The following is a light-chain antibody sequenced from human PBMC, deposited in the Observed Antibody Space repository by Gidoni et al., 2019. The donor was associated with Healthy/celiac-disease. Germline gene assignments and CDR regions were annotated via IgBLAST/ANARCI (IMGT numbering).Light chain of an antibody. CDR1: QSGSSSY. V-gene: IGKV3-20*01. CDR2: GAS. CDR3: QQYGSSPPGLT. Sequence: IVLTQSPGTLSLSPGERATLSCRASQSGSSSYLAWYQQKPGQAPRLLIYGASSRATGIPDRFSGSGSGTDFTLTISRLEPEDFAVDYCQQYGSSPPGLTFXGXTKVEIK. J-gene: IGKJ4*01.